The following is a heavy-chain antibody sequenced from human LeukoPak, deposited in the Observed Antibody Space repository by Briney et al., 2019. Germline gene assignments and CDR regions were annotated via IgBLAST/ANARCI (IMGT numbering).Heavy chain of an antibody. CDR1: GFTFNTYW. D-gene: IGHD5-18*01. J-gene: IGHJ4*02. Sequence: AGGSLRLSCVASGFTFNTYWMHWVRQAPGKGLEWVSTLSGSGVITYYADSVKGRFTISRDNSKNTLYLQVNSLRAEDTAVYYCAKSGGDNYDYYFDYWGQGTLVTVSS. V-gene: IGHV3-23*01. CDR2: LSGSGVIT. CDR3: AKSGGDNYDYYFDY.